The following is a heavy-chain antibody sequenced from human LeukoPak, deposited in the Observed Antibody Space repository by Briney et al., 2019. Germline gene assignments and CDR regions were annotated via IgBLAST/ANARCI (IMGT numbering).Heavy chain of an antibody. D-gene: IGHD6-19*01. Sequence: SETLSLTCSVSGGSLKSNYWTWIRQPAGKGLEWIGRVSTTGSPNYNGFLKSRLTMSVDTSKNQFSLKLSSVTAADTAVYYRAREAGISSVRPLDYWGQGTLVTVSS. J-gene: IGHJ4*02. CDR2: VSTTGSP. CDR3: AREAGISSVRPLDY. V-gene: IGHV4-4*07. CDR1: GGSLKSNY.